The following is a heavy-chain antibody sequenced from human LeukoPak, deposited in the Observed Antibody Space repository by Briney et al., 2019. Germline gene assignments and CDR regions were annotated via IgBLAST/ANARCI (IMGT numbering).Heavy chain of an antibody. CDR2: IVPSSGDT. Sequence: ASVKVSCKTSGYILTHYNIHWVRQAPGQGLEWMGMIVPSSGDTSYAQKFEGRVTMTRDTSTTTVYMELSSVRSDDTAVYYCARDYRIDGYNRGVDHWGQGTLVTVSS. D-gene: IGHD5-24*01. CDR3: ARDYRIDGYNRGVDH. CDR1: GYILTHYN. V-gene: IGHV1-46*01. J-gene: IGHJ4*02.